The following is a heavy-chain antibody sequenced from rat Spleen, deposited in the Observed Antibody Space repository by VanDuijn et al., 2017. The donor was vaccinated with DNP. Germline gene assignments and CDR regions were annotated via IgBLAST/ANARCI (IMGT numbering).Heavy chain of an antibody. J-gene: IGHJ2*01. CDR2: ISYDGGST. V-gene: IGHV5-22*01. CDR3: ARDYGSY. D-gene: IGHD1-3*01. CDR1: GFSFSGYN. Sequence: EVQLVESGGGLVQPGRSLKLSCAASGFSFSGYNMAWVRQAPTRGLEWVAYISYDGGSTYYGDSVKGRFTISRDNAKSTLYLQMNSLRSEDMATYYCARDYGSYWGQGVMVTVSS.